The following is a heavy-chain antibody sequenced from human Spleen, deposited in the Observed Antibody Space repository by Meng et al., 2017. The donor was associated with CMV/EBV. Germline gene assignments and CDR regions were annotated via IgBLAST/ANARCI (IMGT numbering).Heavy chain of an antibody. D-gene: IGHD6-13*01. CDR1: GFTFTSSA. Sequence: KISCKASGFTFTSSAVQWVRQARGQRLEWIGWIVVGSGNTNYAQKFQERVTITRDMSTSTAYMELSRLRSDDTAVYYCARVRYSSSWYGLDYWGQGTLVTVSS. CDR3: ARVRYSSSWYGLDY. CDR2: IVVGSGNT. V-gene: IGHV1-58*01. J-gene: IGHJ4*02.